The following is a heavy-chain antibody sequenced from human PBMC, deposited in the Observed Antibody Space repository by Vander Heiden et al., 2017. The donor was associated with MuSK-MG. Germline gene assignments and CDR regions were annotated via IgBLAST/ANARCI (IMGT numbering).Heavy chain of an antibody. CDR3: TSIPFDY. CDR2: ISYDGSDK. V-gene: IGHV3-30-3*01. Sequence: QVQLVESGGGVVPPGGSLRPSCAASGFTFRSYAMHWVRQAPGRGLEWVAFISYDGSDKYYGDSVQGRFTISRDNSKNTLYLQMNSLRPEDTAVYYCTSIPFDYWGQGTLVSVSS. D-gene: IGHD2-21*01. J-gene: IGHJ4*02. CDR1: GFTFRSYA.